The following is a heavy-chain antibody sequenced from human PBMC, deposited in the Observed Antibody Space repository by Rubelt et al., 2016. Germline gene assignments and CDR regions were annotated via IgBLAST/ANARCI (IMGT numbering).Heavy chain of an antibody. CDR2: IKEDGSET. Sequence: RLSCAASGFTFSSYWMSWARQAPGKGLEWLANIKEDGSETYHVDSVKGRFTISRDNAKKSLYLQLTSLRGEDSAVYYCARESRYYETNGYSLYFDNWGQGTRVTVAS. J-gene: IGHJ4*02. CDR1: GFTFSSYW. D-gene: IGHD3-9*01. CDR3: ARESRYYETNGYSLYFDN. V-gene: IGHV3-7*01.